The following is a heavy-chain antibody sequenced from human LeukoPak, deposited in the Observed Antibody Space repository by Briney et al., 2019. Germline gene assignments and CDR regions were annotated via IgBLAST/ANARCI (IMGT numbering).Heavy chain of an antibody. D-gene: IGHD5-24*01. CDR3: AKDAGYNSWTYYFDY. Sequence: PGGSLRLSCAASGFTFSSYGMHWVRQAPGKGLEWVAVIWYGGSNKYYADSVKGRFTISRDNSKNTLYLQMNSLRAEDTAVYYCAKDAGYNSWTYYFDYWGQGTLVTVSS. CDR1: GFTFSSYG. J-gene: IGHJ4*02. V-gene: IGHV3-30*02. CDR2: IWYGGSNK.